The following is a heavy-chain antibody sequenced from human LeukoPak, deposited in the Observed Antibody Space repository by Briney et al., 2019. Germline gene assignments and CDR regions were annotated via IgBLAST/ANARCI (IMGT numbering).Heavy chain of an antibody. CDR3: AKEIWPTVTTPGHTHFDY. CDR1: GFTFSSYA. J-gene: IGHJ4*02. Sequence: GGSLRLSCAASGFTFSSYAMSWVRQAPGRGLEWVSAISGSGGSTYYADSVKGRFTISRDNSKNMLCLQMNSLRAEDTAVYYCAKEIWPTVTTPGHTHFDYWGQGTLVTVSS. D-gene: IGHD4-17*01. CDR2: ISGSGGST. V-gene: IGHV3-23*01.